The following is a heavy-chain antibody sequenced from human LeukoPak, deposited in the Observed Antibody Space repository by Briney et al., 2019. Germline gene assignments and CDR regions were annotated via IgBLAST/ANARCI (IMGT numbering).Heavy chain of an antibody. J-gene: IGHJ6*03. CDR3: ARGSSDYYYYMDV. CDR1: GGTFSSYA. CDR2: IIPILGIA. V-gene: IGHV1-69*04. Sequence: SVKVSCKAYGGTFSSYAISWVRQAPGQGLEWMGRIIPILGIANYAQKFQGRVTITADKSTSTAYMELSSLRSEDTAVYYCARGSSDYYYYMDVWGKGTTVTVSS.